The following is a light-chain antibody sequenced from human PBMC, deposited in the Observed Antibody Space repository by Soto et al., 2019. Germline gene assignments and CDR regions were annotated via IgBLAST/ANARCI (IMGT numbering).Light chain of an antibody. V-gene: IGLV1-40*01. CDR3: QSYDSSLSGPVV. J-gene: IGLJ2*01. CDR1: SSNFGAGYD. Sequence: QSVLTQPPSVSGAPGQRVTISCTGGSSNFGAGYDVHWYQQLPGRAPKLLIYGNSNRPSGVPDRFSGSRSGTSASLAITGLQAEDEADYYCQSYDSSLSGPVVFGGGTKLTVL. CDR2: GNS.